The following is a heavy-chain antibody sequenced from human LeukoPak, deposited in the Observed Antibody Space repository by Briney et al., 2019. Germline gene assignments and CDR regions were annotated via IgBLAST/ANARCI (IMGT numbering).Heavy chain of an antibody. D-gene: IGHD5-12*01. J-gene: IGHJ6*02. V-gene: IGHV3-7*01. CDR1: GFTFSSYW. CDR2: IKQDGSEK. Sequence: GGSLRLSCAASGFTFSSYWMNWVRQAPGKGLEWVANIKQDGSEKYYVDSLKGRFTISRDNAKNSLYLQMNSLRAEDTAVYYCARDRHSGYDPAYYYYYGMDVWGQGTTVTVSS. CDR3: ARDRHSGYDPAYYYYYGMDV.